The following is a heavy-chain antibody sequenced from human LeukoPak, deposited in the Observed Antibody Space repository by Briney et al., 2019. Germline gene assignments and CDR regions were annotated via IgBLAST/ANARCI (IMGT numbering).Heavy chain of an antibody. Sequence: SETLSLTCTVSGGSISSYYWSWIRQPPGKGLEWIGYIYYSGSTNYNPSLKSRVTISVDTSKNQFSLKLSSVTAADTAVYYCASTRANWGPGHXDYWGQGTLVTVSS. CDR2: IYYSGST. J-gene: IGHJ4*02. CDR1: GGSISSYY. CDR3: ASTRANWGPGHXDY. D-gene: IGHD7-27*01. V-gene: IGHV4-59*01.